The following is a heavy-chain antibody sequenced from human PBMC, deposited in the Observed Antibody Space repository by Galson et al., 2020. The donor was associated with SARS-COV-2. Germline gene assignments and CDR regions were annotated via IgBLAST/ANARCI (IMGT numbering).Heavy chain of an antibody. CDR1: GGSITSYH. J-gene: IGHJ4*02. Sequence: ETSETLSLTCTVSGGSITSYHWSRIRQPPGKGLEWIAYMYYSGSTNYNPSLKSRVTISVDTAKNQFSLQLSSVTAADTAVYYCARGGSSTNLVARWGQGTLVTVSS. V-gene: IGHV4-59*01. CDR3: ARGGSSTNLVAR. CDR2: MYYSGST. D-gene: IGHD6-13*01.